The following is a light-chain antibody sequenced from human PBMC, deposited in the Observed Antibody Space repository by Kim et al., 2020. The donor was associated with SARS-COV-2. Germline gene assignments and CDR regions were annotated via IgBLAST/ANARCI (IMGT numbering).Light chain of an antibody. CDR1: SGYSNYK. V-gene: IGLV9-49*01. Sequence: QPVLTQPPSASASLGASVTLTCTLSSGYSNYKVDWYQQRPGKGPRFVMRVGTGGIVGSKGDGIPDRFSVLGSGLNRYLTIKNIQEEDESDYHCGADHGSGSNFVGVFRTGTKVTVL. J-gene: IGLJ1*01. CDR2: VGTGGIVG. CDR3: GADHGSGSNFVGV.